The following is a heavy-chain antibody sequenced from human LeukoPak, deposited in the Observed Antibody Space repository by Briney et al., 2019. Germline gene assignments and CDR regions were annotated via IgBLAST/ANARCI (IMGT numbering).Heavy chain of an antibody. CDR2: IYSGGST. D-gene: IGHD2-8*01. J-gene: IGHJ3*02. Sequence: GGSLRLSCAASGFTFSSYAMSWVRQAPGKGLEWVSVIYSGGSTYYADSVKGRFTISRDSSKNTLYLQMNSLRAEDTAVYYCARDLKVYDAFDIWGQGTMVTVSS. CDR3: ARDLKVYDAFDI. V-gene: IGHV3-53*01. CDR1: GFTFSSYA.